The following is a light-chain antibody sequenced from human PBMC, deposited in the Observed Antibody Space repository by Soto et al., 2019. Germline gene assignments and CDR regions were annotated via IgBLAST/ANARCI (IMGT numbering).Light chain of an antibody. V-gene: IGKV1-39*01. J-gene: IGKJ2*01. Sequence: DFQMTQSTYALASSVGDRVFLTCRSGQNVGSFVNCYQQKPGKAPRLLIYATSNLQSGGTSSISGSGSGTEFTLKVSSRQPEEFATDYFQQSDSAQYTFGQGTTWESK. CDR2: ATS. CDR1: QNVGSF. CDR3: QQSDSAQYT.